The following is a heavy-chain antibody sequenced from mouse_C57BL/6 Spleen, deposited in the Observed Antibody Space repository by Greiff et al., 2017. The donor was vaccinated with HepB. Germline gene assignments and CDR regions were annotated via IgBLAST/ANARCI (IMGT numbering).Heavy chain of an antibody. V-gene: IGHV7-3*01. D-gene: IGHD1-1*01. CDR2: IRNKANGYTT. CDR3: ARSYYGSSYNWYFDV. J-gene: IGHJ1*03. Sequence: DVQLQESGGGLVQPGGSLSLSCAASGFTFTDYYMSWVRQPPGKALEWLGFIRNKANGYTTEYSASVKGRFTISRDNSQSILYLQMNALRAEDSATYYCARSYYGSSYNWYFDVWGTGTTVTVSS. CDR1: GFTFTDYY.